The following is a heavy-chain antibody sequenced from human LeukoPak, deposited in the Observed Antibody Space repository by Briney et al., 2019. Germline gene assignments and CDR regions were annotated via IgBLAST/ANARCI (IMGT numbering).Heavy chain of an antibody. V-gene: IGHV4-34*01. Sequence: SETLSLTCAVYGGSFSGYYWSWIRQPPGKGLEWIGSIYYSGSTYYNPSLKSRVTISVDTSKNQFSLKLSSVTAADTAVYYCARIKGGIPLDYWGQGTLVTVSS. CDR3: ARIKGGIPLDY. CDR1: GGSFSGYY. D-gene: IGHD3-16*01. CDR2: IYYSGST. J-gene: IGHJ4*02.